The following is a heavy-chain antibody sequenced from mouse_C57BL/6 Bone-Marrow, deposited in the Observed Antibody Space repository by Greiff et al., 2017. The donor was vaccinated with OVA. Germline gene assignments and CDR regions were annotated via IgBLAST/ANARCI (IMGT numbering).Heavy chain of an antibody. CDR3: ARERRNVDF. CDR2: IDPANGTT. J-gene: IGHJ2*01. Sequence: VQLQQSGAELVRPGASVKLSCTASGFTFKNTYMHWVKQRPEQGLEWIGRIDPANGTTKYAAKFQGKATITADTSSNPAYLQLSSLTSEDTAIYDGARERRNVDFGGRGTTPTVSA. V-gene: IGHV14-3*01. CDR1: GFTFKNTY.